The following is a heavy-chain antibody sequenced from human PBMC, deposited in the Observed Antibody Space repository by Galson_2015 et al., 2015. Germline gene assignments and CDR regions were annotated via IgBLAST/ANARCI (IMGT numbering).Heavy chain of an antibody. D-gene: IGHD2-2*01. CDR3: AGSIVVPATTWYYYGMDV. Sequence: LEWIGYIYHSGSTNYNPSLKSRVTISVDKSKDQFSLKLSSVTAADTAVYYCAGSIVVPATTWYYYGMDVWGQGTTVTVSS. J-gene: IGHJ6*02. V-gene: IGHV4-4*02. CDR2: IYHSGST.